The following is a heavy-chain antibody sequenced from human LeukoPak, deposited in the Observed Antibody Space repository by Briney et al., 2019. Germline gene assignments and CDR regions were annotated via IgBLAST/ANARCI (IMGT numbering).Heavy chain of an antibody. D-gene: IGHD3-10*01. V-gene: IGHV4-61*02. J-gene: IGHJ2*01. CDR1: GGSISSGSYY. CDR2: IYTSGST. CDR3: ARGKYYYGSGTYYTRSYDWYFDL. Sequence: SETLSLTCTVSGGSISSGSYYWSWIRQPAGKGLEWIGRIYTSGSTNYNPSLKSRVTISVDTSKNQFSLKLSSVTAADTAVYYCARGKYYYGSGTYYTRSYDWYFDLWGRGTLVTVSS.